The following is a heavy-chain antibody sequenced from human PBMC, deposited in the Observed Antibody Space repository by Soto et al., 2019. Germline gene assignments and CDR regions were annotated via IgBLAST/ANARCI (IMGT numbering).Heavy chain of an antibody. CDR3: ASARAPLGTGKGWFDP. CDR1: GFTFSSYS. V-gene: IGHV3-21*01. J-gene: IGHJ5*02. CDR2: ISSSSSYI. Sequence: PGGSLRLSCAASGFTFSSYSMNWVRQAPGKGLEWVSSISSSSSYIYYADSVKGRFTISRDNAKNSLYLQMNSLRAEDTAVYYCASARAPLGTGKGWFDPWGQGILLTVCS. D-gene: IGHD1-1*01.